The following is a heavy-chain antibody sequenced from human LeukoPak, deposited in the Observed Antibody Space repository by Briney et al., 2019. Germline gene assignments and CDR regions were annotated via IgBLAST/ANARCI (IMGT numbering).Heavy chain of an antibody. CDR1: GGSISGGKDF. V-gene: IGHV4-39*01. Sequence: SETLSLTCTVSGGSISGGKDFWGWIRQPPGMGLEWIGSIFYSGSTYYNPSLKSRVTISVDTSRNEFSLKVMSATVADTAVYYCARRGITYSSSFFEFWGQGALVTVSS. D-gene: IGHD6-13*01. CDR3: ARRGITYSSSFFEF. J-gene: IGHJ4*02. CDR2: IFYSGST.